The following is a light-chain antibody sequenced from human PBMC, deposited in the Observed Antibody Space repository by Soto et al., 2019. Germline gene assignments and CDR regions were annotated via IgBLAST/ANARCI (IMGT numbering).Light chain of an antibody. CDR2: FGS. Sequence: DIQMTQSPSSLSASVGDRVTITCRASHDIGHYLAWYQQKPGKTPDLLIYFGSALQSGVPSRVSGSGSGTDFTLTISRLLPEDVATYYCQKYDGVPHTFGGGTRVAIK. CDR1: HDIGHY. CDR3: QKYDGVPHT. J-gene: IGKJ4*01. V-gene: IGKV1-27*01.